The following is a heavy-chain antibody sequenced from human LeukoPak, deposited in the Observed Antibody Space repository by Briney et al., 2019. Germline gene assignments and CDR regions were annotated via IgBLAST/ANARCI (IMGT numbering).Heavy chain of an antibody. V-gene: IGHV4-34*01. Sequence: SETLSLTCAVYGGPFSGYYWSWIRQPPGKGLEWIGEINHSGSTNYNPSLKSRVTISVDTSKNQFSLKLSSVTAADTAVYYCARGLIVVVPAATSVNWFDPWGQGTLVTVSS. CDR2: INHSGST. CDR3: ARGLIVVVPAATSVNWFDP. J-gene: IGHJ5*02. D-gene: IGHD2-2*01. CDR1: GGPFSGYY.